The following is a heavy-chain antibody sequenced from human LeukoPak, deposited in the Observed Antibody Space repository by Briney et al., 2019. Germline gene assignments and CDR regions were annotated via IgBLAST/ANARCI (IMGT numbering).Heavy chain of an antibody. Sequence: GGSLRLSCVASGFTFRSYSMSWVRQAPGKGLEWVSSISSSNVYIYYAGSVKGRFTISRDNARNSLYLQMNSLRAEDTAVYYCARVPGDYWGQGTLVTVSS. CDR2: ISSSNVYI. CDR1: GFTFRSYS. V-gene: IGHV3-21*01. J-gene: IGHJ4*02. CDR3: ARVPGDY.